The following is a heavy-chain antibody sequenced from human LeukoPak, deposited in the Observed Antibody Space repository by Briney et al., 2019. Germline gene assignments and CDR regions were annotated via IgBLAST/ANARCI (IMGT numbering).Heavy chain of an antibody. V-gene: IGHV3-15*01. CDR3: TTDGLLWFGELH. CDR2: IKSKTDGGTT. J-gene: IGHJ4*02. D-gene: IGHD3-10*01. CDR1: GFTFSSFW. Sequence: GGSLRLSCAASGFTFSSFWMEWVRQAPGKGLEWVGRIKSKTDGGTTDYAAPVKGRFTISRDDSKNKLYLQMNSLKTEDTAVYYCTTDGLLWFGELHWGQGTLVTVSS.